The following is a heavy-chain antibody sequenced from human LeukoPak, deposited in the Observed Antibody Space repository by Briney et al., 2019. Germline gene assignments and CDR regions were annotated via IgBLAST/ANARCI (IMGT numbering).Heavy chain of an antibody. D-gene: IGHD2-2*02. CDR3: ARIAKYPADVKPFDY. CDR1: GYTFTGYY. J-gene: IGHJ4*02. CDR2: INPNSGGT. Sequence: ASVKVSCKASGYTFTGYYMHWVRQAPGQGLEWMGWINPNSGGTNYAQKFQGRVTMTRDTSISTAYMELSRLRSDDTAVYYCARIAKYPADVKPFDYWGQGTLATVSS. V-gene: IGHV1-2*02.